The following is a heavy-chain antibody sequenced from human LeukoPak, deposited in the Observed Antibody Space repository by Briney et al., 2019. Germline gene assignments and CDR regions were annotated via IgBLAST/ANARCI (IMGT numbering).Heavy chain of an antibody. J-gene: IGHJ4*02. V-gene: IGHV3-33*01. D-gene: IGHD1-26*01. Sequence: PGGSLRLSCAASGISFSAHGVHWVRQAPGKGLEWVAIIRFDGSNIHYADSVKGRFTISRDNSKNTLYLQMNSLRAEDTAVYYCVRDGVGATTYFGYFDHWGQGNLVTVSS. CDR3: VRDGVGATTYFGYFDH. CDR1: GISFSAHG. CDR2: IRFDGSNI.